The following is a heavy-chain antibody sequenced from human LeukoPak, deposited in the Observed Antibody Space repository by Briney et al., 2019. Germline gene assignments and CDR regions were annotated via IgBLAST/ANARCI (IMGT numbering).Heavy chain of an antibody. J-gene: IGHJ3*02. V-gene: IGHV3-74*01. D-gene: IGHD2-2*02. CDR2: ISTDGSST. CDR1: GFTFSIFW. CDR3: AKAMAGYCSSSSCYISRGAFDI. Sequence: GGSLRLSCAASGFTFSIFWMHWVRQAPGKGLVWVSRISTDGSSTSYADSVKGRFTISRDNAKNTLYLQMNSLRAEDTAVYYCAKAMAGYCSSSSCYISRGAFDIWGQGTMVTVSS.